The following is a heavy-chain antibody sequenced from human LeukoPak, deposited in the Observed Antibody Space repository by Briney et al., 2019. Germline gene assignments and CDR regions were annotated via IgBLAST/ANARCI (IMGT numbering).Heavy chain of an antibody. CDR3: ARDKPLLWFGAPDY. D-gene: IGHD3-10*01. J-gene: IGHJ4*02. V-gene: IGHV3-21*01. CDR2: ISSSSSYI. Sequence: GGSLRLSCAASGFTFSSYWMSWVRQAPGKGLEWVSSISSSSSYIYYADSVKGRFTISRDNAKNSLYLQMNSLRAEDTAVYYCARDKPLLWFGAPDYWGQGTLVTVSS. CDR1: GFTFSSYW.